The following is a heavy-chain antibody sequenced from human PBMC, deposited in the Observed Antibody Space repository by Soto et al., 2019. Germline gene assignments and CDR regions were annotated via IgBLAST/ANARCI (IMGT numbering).Heavy chain of an antibody. CDR2: ISAYNGNT. CDR1: GYTFTSYG. V-gene: IGHV1-18*01. J-gene: IGHJ5*02. CDR3: ARGKLVDPTVTNWFDP. Sequence: ASVKVSCKASGYTFTSYGISWVRQAPGQGLEWMGWISAYNGNTNYAQKLQGRVTMTTDTSTSTAYMELRSLRSDDTAVYYCARGKLVDPTVTNWFDPWGQGTLVTVSS. D-gene: IGHD1-1*01.